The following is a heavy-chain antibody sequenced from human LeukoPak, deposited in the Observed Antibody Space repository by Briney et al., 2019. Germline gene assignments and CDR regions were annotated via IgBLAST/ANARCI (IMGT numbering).Heavy chain of an antibody. CDR3: ARHEYGSGTYRGYNWFDP. D-gene: IGHD3-10*01. CDR1: GGSISTSLYY. J-gene: IGHJ5*02. Sequence: KSSETLSLTCTVSGGSISTSLYYWGWIRQPPGKGLEWIGSIYYTGNTYYNPSLKSRVTISVDTSKNQFSLKLSSVSAADTAAYYCARHEYGSGTYRGYNWFDPWGQGTLVTVSS. CDR2: IYYTGNT. V-gene: IGHV4-39*01.